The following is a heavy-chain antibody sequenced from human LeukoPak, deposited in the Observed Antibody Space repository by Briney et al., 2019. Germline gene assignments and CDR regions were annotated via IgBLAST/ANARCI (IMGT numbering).Heavy chain of an antibody. V-gene: IGHV4-39*07. J-gene: IGHJ4*02. CDR3: ASTARYGPYYFDY. Sequence: SETLSLTCTVSGGSISSYYWGWIRQPPGKGLEWIGSIYYSGSTYYNPSLKSRVTISVDTSKNQFSLKLSSVTAADTAVYYCASTARYGPYYFDYWGQGTLVTVSS. CDR2: IYYSGST. CDR1: GGSISSYY. D-gene: IGHD5-18*01.